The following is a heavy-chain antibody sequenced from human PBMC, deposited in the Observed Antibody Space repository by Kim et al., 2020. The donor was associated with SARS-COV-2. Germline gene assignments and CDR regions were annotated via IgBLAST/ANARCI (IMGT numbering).Heavy chain of an antibody. J-gene: IGHJ6*02. Sequence: SETLSLTCAVYGGSFSGHSWTWIRQPPGKGLEWIGEITHSGSTKYNPCLKSRLTISIDMSKNQFSLKLTSVTAADTGLYYCTRGRVGVVPAPVLGLGPYYDYFTLDVWGHGTTVIVSS. CDR2: ITHSGST. CDR1: GGSFSGHS. D-gene: IGHD2-2*02. V-gene: IGHV4-34*01. CDR3: TRGRVGVVPAPVLGLGPYYDYFTLDV.